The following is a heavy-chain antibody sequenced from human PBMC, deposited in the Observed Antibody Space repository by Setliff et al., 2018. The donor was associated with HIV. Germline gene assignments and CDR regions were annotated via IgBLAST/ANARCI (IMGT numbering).Heavy chain of an antibody. J-gene: IGHJ4*02. CDR3: ARVMIGYSGYDAFDY. V-gene: IGHV3-11*05. D-gene: IGHD5-12*01. CDR1: GFTFSDYV. CDR2: ITGSSSYT. Sequence: PGGSLRLSCAASGFTFSDYVMYWVRQAPGKGLEWVSYITGSSSYTNYADSVKGRFTISRDNAKNSLYLQMNSLRAEDTAVYYCARVMIGYSGYDAFDYWGQGTLVTVSS.